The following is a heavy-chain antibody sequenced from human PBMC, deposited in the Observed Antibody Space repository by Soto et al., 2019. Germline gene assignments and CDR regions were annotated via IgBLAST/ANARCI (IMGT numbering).Heavy chain of an antibody. CDR1: GDSIISSDFY. D-gene: IGHD3-3*02. CDR3: ARHSLALRKNNWFDP. Sequence: SETLSLTCTVSGDSIISSDFYWGWVRQPPGKGLEWIGSIFYLGSSYYNPSLKSRVTMSVDTSKNQFSLRLRSVTAADTALYFCARHSLALRKNNWFDPWGQGIMVTSPQ. V-gene: IGHV4-39*01. J-gene: IGHJ5*02. CDR2: IFYLGSS.